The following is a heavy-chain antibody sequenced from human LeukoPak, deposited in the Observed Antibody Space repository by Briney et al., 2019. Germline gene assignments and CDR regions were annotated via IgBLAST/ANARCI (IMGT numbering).Heavy chain of an antibody. J-gene: IGHJ4*02. CDR1: GFTFSNAW. D-gene: IGHD2-15*01. Sequence: GGSQRLSCAVSGFTFSNAWMSWVRQAPGKGLEWVGRIKSKTDGGTRDFAAPVKGRFSISRDDSKNTLYLQMNSLKSEDTAVYYCTTGTGRSDFDYWGQGTLVTVSS. V-gene: IGHV3-15*01. CDR2: IKSKTDGGTR. CDR3: TTGTGRSDFDY.